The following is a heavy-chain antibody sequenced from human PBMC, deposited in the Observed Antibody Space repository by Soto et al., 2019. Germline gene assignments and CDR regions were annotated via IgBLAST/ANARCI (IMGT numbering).Heavy chain of an antibody. Sequence: QVQLVESGGGVVQPGRSLRLSCAASGFTFSNYGMHWVRQAPGKGLEWVAVISYDGSYKYCADSVKGRFTISRDNSKNTLYLQMSSLRAEDTAVYYCATESRLYSSSPDFDYWGQGTLVTVSS. V-gene: IGHV3-30*03. CDR2: ISYDGSYK. CDR3: ATESRLYSSSPDFDY. D-gene: IGHD6-13*01. CDR1: GFTFSNYG. J-gene: IGHJ4*02.